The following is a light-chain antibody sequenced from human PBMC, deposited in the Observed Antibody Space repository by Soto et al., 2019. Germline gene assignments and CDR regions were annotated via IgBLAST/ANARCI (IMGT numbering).Light chain of an antibody. Sequence: DIQMTQSPSSLSASVGDRVTITCRASQGISSYLAWYQQKPGKAPKLLIYAASTLQSGVPSRFSGSGSGTEFTLTISSLQPEDFATYYCQQPNSYPLTFGGGTKVDIK. CDR3: QQPNSYPLT. CDR1: QGISSY. V-gene: IGKV1-9*01. J-gene: IGKJ4*01. CDR2: AAS.